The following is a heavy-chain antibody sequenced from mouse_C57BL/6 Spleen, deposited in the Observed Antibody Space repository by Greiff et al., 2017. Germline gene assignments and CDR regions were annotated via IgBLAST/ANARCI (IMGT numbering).Heavy chain of an antibody. CDR1: GYAFSSYW. CDR2: IYPGDGDT. J-gene: IGHJ2*01. V-gene: IGHV1-80*01. D-gene: IGHD1-1*01. CDR3: ARRGTTVVYFDY. Sequence: QVHVKQSGAELVKPGASVKISCKASGYAFSSYWMNWVKQRPGTGLEWIGQIYPGDGDTNYNGKFKGKATLTADKSSSTAYMQLSSLTSEDSAVYFCARRGTTVVYFDYWGQGTTLTVSS.